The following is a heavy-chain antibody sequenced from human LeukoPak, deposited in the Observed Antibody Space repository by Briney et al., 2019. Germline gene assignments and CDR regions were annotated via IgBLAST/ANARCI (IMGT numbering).Heavy chain of an antibody. CDR2: ISSGSSTI. CDR1: GFTFSSYS. V-gene: IGHV3-48*04. J-gene: IGHJ4*02. Sequence: GGSLRLSCAASGFTFSSYSMNWVRQAPGKGLEWVSYISSGSSTIYYADSVKGRFTISRDNAKNSLYLQMNSLRAEDTAVYYCARDLFPEEVPQGQFDYWGQGTLVTVSS. CDR3: ARDLFPEEVPQGQFDY.